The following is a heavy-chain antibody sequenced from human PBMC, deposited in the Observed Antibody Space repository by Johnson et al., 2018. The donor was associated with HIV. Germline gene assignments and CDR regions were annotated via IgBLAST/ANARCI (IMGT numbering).Heavy chain of an antibody. V-gene: IGHV3-48*01. CDR2: ISSSSSTI. Sequence: EVQLVESGGGVVQPGGSLRLSCAASGFTFSSYSMNWVRQAPEKGLEWVSYISSSSSTIYYADSVKGRFTISRDNAKNSLYLQMNSLRAEDTAVYYCARDRAFDIWGQGTMVTVSS. J-gene: IGHJ3*02. CDR3: ARDRAFDI. CDR1: GFTFSSYS.